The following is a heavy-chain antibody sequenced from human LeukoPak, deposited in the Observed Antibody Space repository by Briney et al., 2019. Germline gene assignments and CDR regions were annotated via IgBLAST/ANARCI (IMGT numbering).Heavy chain of an antibody. CDR1: GGSFSGYY. CDR2: INHSGST. J-gene: IGHJ4*02. V-gene: IGHV4-34*01. D-gene: IGHD6-6*01. CDR3: ARGEYSSSSPLGY. Sequence: SETLSLTCAVYGGSFSGYYWSWIRQPPGKGLEWIGEINHSGSTNYNPSLKSRVTISVDTSKNQFSLKLSSVTAADTAVYYCARGEYSSSSPLGYWGQGTLVTVSS.